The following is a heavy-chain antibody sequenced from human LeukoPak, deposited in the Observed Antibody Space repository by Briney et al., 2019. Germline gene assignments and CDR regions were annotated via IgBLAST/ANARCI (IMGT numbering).Heavy chain of an antibody. CDR1: GGSISSNV. CDR3: AKERSSGWYGTTFDY. CDR2: IYYSGST. D-gene: IGHD6-19*01. J-gene: IGHJ4*02. V-gene: IGHV4-59*01. Sequence: SDTLSLTCTGSGGSISSNVWAWIRQPPGKGLEWIGYIYYSGSTNYNPSLKSRVTIPIDTSKTQFSLNLTSVTAADTAVYYCAKERSSGWYGTTFDYWGPGSLVTVSS.